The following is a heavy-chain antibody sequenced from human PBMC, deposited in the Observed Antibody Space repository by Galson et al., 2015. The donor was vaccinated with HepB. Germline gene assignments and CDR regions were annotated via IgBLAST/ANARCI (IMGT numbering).Heavy chain of an antibody. CDR1: SGIITRGMYY. Sequence: TLSLTCTVSSGIITRGMYYWSWIRQSPGKGLEWIGHIHHSGATHYNPSFASRVSISEDTSKSQFSLTLTSVRDADTAVYFCTRGGDDAKTGLWGQGTPVIVSS. V-gene: IGHV4-30-4*01. J-gene: IGHJ4*02. CDR2: IHHSGAT. CDR3: TRGGDDAKTGL. D-gene: IGHD3-16*01.